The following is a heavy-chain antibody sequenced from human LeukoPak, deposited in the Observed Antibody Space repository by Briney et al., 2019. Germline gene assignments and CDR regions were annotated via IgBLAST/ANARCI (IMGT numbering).Heavy chain of an antibody. CDR1: GGSISGYY. CDR3: ARWTPYDDTGYYRFDS. J-gene: IGHJ4*02. CDR2: SYYSGTT. Sequence: PSQTLSLTRTVSGGSISGYYWSWIRQPPGKGLELIGYSYYSGTTNYNHSLRSRVIMSVDTSKNQFSLKVRSVTTADTAVYYCARWTPYDDTGYYRFDSWGQGTLVTVSS. D-gene: IGHD3-22*01. V-gene: IGHV4-59*01.